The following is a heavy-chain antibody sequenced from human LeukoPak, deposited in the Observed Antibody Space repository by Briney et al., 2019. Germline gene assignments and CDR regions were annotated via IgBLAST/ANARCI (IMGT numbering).Heavy chain of an antibody. J-gene: IGHJ3*02. CDR3: ARDSSPQSGVYYFDAFDM. CDR1: WLSLSRYW. V-gene: IGHV3-7*01. D-gene: IGHD3-22*01. CDR2: MKRDGSQE. Sequence: GGTLRLSNAPWWLSLSRYWMTWVCQAPWRELKWVAEMKRDGSQEDYVDCVKGRFTTSRDNTKSALYLQMNSLRAEDTAVYYCARDSSPQSGVYYFDAFDMWGQGTMVTVSS.